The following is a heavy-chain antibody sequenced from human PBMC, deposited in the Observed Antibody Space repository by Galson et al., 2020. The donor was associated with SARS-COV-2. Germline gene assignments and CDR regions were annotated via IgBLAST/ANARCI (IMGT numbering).Heavy chain of an antibody. CDR2: IYPEDSDT. V-gene: IGHV5-51*01. J-gene: IGHJ4*02. CDR3: TSRPYSCSGGHCLISDH. D-gene: IGHD2-15*01. Sequence: GESLKLSCKGSKYSFATHWLGWVRQLPGKGLEWMGIIYPEDSDTRYSPSFQGQVIISADKSISTAYLQLTNLKASHTAICYCTSRPYSCSGGHCLISDHWGQGTLVSVSS. CDR1: KYSFATHW.